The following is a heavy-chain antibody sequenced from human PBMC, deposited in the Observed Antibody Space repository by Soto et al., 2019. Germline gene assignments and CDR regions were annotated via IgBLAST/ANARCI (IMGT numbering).Heavy chain of an antibody. V-gene: IGHV4-34*01. CDR1: GGSFSGYY. CDR3: ARRWIFGVVRAYYFDY. CDR2: INHSGST. Sequence: SETLSLTCAVYGGSFSGYYWSWIRQPPGKGLEWIGEINHSGSTNYNPSPKSRVTISVDTSKNQFSLKLSSVTAADTAVYYCARRWIFGVVRAYYFDYWGQGTLVTVSS. J-gene: IGHJ4*02. D-gene: IGHD3-3*01.